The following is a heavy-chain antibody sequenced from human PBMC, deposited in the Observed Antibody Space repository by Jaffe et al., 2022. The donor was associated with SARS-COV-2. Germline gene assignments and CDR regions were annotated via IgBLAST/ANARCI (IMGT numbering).Heavy chain of an antibody. CDR3: ARSHAYLGFLFDL. CDR2: INPSGGSA. D-gene: IGHD3-16*01. J-gene: IGHJ4*02. V-gene: IGHV1-46*04. Sequence: QVLLVQSGAEVKKPGASVRLSCEASGYTFLSYYIHWVRQAPGQGLEWVGLINPSGGSANYPQKLQGRITLTRDTSTSTVFMDLSGLRSEDTAVYYCARSHAYLGFLFDLWGQGTLVTVSS. CDR1: GYTFLSYY.